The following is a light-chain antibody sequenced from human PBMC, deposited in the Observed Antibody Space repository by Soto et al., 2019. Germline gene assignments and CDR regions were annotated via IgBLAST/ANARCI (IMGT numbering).Light chain of an antibody. J-gene: IGKJ5*01. CDR3: QQYNNWPRIT. Sequence: ELVMTQSPATLSVSPGERATLSCRASQSVSSNLAWYQQKPGQAPRLLIYGASTRATGIPARFSGSGSGTEFTLTISSLQSEDFAVYYCQQYNNWPRITFGQGTRLEI. CDR1: QSVSSN. CDR2: GAS. V-gene: IGKV3-15*01.